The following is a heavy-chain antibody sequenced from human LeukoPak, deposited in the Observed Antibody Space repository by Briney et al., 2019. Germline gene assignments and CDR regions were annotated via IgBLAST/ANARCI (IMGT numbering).Heavy chain of an antibody. CDR2: INGDGRNI. D-gene: IGHD4-17*01. V-gene: IGHV3-74*01. Sequence: AGGSLRLSCVASGFTFSSYWMHWVRQDPRKGLVWVSRINGDGRNINYADSVKGRFTISRDNAKNSLYLQMNSLRAEDTAVYYCARVSVDVATVTSYYFDYWGQGTLVTASS. J-gene: IGHJ4*02. CDR1: GFTFSSYW. CDR3: ARVSVDVATVTSYYFDY.